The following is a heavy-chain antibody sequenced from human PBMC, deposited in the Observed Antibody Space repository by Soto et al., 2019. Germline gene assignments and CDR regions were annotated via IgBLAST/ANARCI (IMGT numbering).Heavy chain of an antibody. CDR2: IYYSGST. CDR1: GGSISSGDYY. V-gene: IGHV4-30-4*01. D-gene: IGHD2-15*01. Sequence: SETLSLTCTVSGGSISSGDYYWSWIRQPPGKGLEWIGYIYYSGSTYYNPSLKSRVTISVDTSKNQFSLKLSSVTAADTAVYYCARDHCSGGSCYSRYFQHWGQGTLVTVSS. CDR3: ARDHCSGGSCYSRYFQH. J-gene: IGHJ1*01.